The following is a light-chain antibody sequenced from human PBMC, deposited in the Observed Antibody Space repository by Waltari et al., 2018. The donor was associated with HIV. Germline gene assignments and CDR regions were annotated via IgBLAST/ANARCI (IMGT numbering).Light chain of an antibody. CDR1: SYKIGSYC. J-gene: IGLJ2*01. V-gene: IGLV1-47*01. Sequence: QSVLNQPPSASGTPGQRVTISCSGRSYKIGSYCVCWYKQLTGTAPKLLSCMNNQWPSGVPDRFSGSKSGTSASLAINGLRSDDEADYYCAAWTDSLTAVVFGGVTKLSVL. CDR3: AAWTDSLTAVV. CDR2: MNN.